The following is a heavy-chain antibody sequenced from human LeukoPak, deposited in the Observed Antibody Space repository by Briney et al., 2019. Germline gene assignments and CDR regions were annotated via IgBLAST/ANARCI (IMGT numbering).Heavy chain of an antibody. V-gene: IGHV4-59*01. CDR1: GGSFSGYY. D-gene: IGHD3-16*01. Sequence: SETLSLTCAVYGGSFSGYYWSWIRQPPGKGLEWIGYIYYSGSTNYNPSLKSRVTISVDTSKNQFSLKLSSVTAADTAVYYCARTAVTTFGFDYWGQGTLVTVSS. CDR3: ARTAVTTFGFDY. CDR2: IYYSGST. J-gene: IGHJ4*02.